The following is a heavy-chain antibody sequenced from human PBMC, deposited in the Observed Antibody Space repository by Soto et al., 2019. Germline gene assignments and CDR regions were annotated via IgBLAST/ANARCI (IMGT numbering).Heavy chain of an antibody. CDR1: GFTFSSYS. Sequence: EVQLVESGGGWVQPGGSLRLSCSASGFTFSSYSMTWVRQAPGKGLEWVSYISSSISTLYYAYSVKGRFTIFRDNAKNSLYLQTNSLRDEGTAVYYCARSIPSAIVVVVAATLYFDYWGQGTLVTVSS. J-gene: IGHJ4*02. D-gene: IGHD2-15*01. CDR3: ARSIPSAIVVVVAATLYFDY. CDR2: ISSSISTL. V-gene: IGHV3-48*02.